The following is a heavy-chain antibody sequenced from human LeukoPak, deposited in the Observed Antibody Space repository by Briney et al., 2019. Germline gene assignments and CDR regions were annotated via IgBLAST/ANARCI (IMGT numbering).Heavy chain of an antibody. V-gene: IGHV3-74*01. CDR2: INSDGSST. D-gene: IGHD4-17*01. CDR1: GFTFSSYG. J-gene: IGHJ4*02. Sequence: GGSLRLSCAASGFTFSSYGMHWVRQAPGKGLVWVSRINSDGSSTSYADSVKGRFTISRDNAKNTLYLQMNSLRAEDTAVYYCARDSPGYGEPLDYWGQGTLVTVSS. CDR3: ARDSPGYGEPLDY.